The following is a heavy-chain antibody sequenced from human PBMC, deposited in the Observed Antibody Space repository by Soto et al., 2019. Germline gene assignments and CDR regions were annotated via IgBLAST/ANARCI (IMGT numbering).Heavy chain of an antibody. CDR1: GGSISSSSYY. D-gene: IGHD6-13*01. Sequence: QSQTLSLTCTVSGGSISSSSYYWGWIRQPPGKGLEWIGSIYYSGSTYYNPSLKSRVTISVDTSKNQFSLKLSSVTAADTAVYYCARHGAAAGTEDYYYYYMDVWGKGTTVTVSS. V-gene: IGHV4-39*01. CDR3: ARHGAAAGTEDYYYYYMDV. CDR2: IYYSGST. J-gene: IGHJ6*03.